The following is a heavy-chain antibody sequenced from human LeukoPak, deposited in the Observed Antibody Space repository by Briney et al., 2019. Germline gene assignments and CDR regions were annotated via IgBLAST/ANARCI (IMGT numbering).Heavy chain of an antibody. Sequence: SETLSLTCAVYGGSFSGYYWSWIRQPPGNGLEWIGEINHSGSTNYNPSLKSRVTISVDTSKNQFSLKLSSVTAADTAVYYCARGRQWLVKTENWFDPWGQGTLVTVSS. D-gene: IGHD6-19*01. V-gene: IGHV4-34*01. CDR1: GGSFSGYY. CDR2: INHSGST. CDR3: ARGRQWLVKTENWFDP. J-gene: IGHJ5*02.